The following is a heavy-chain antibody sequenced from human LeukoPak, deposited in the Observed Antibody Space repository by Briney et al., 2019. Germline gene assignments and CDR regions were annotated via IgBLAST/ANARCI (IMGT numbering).Heavy chain of an antibody. V-gene: IGHV4-34*01. CDR2: IYHSGST. CDR1: GGSFSGYY. J-gene: IGHJ4*02. Sequence: SETLSLTCAVYGGSFSGYYWSWIRQPPGKGLEWIGYIYHSGSTYYNPSLKSRVTISVDRSKNQFSLKLSSVTAADTAVYYCAGTMVRGVIIVWGQGTLVTVSS. CDR3: AGTMVRGVIIV. D-gene: IGHD3-10*01.